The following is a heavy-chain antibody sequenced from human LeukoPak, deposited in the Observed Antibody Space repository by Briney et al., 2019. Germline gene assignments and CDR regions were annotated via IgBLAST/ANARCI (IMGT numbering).Heavy chain of an antibody. J-gene: IGHJ5*02. Sequence: ASVKVSCKASGYTFTGYYMHWVRQAPGQGLEWMGWINPNSGGTNYAQKFQGRVTMTRVTSISTAYMELSRLRSDDTAVYYCARAPIAAVSWLFDPWGQGTLVTVSS. CDR2: INPNSGGT. D-gene: IGHD6-13*01. CDR1: GYTFTGYY. V-gene: IGHV1-2*02. CDR3: ARAPIAAVSWLFDP.